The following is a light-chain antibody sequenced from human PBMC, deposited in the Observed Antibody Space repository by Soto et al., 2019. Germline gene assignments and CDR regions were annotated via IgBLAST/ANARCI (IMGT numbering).Light chain of an antibody. J-gene: IGKJ2*01. CDR2: LAS. CDR1: QSLLHSNGYNY. Sequence: DIVMTQYPLSLPVTPGAPASISCRSSQSLLHSNGYNYLDWYLQKPGQSPQLLIHLASSRSSGVPDRFSGSGSGTDFTLRISRVEADDVGVYYCMQALQAPPTFGQGTKLEIK. V-gene: IGKV2-28*01. CDR3: MQALQAPPT.